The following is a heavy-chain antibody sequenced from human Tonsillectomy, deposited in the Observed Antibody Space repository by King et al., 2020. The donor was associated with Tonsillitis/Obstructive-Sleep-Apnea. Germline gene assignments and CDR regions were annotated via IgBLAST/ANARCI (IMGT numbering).Heavy chain of an antibody. V-gene: IGHV3-49*05. J-gene: IGHJ4*02. CDR2: MRRKAYSGST. CDR1: GFTFGDYG. CDR3: AFYYDYIWESPKYYFDY. D-gene: IGHD3-16*01. Sequence: VQLVESGGGLVKPGRSLRVSCTASGFTFGDYGMSWFRQAPGKGLEWVAFMRRKAYSGSTEYAASVIGRFTISRDDSESIAYLQMNSLKTEDTALYYCAFYYDYIWESPKYYFDYWGQGTLVTVSS.